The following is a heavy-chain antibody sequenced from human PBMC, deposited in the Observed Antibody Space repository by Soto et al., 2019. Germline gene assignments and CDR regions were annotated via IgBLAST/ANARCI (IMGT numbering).Heavy chain of an antibody. J-gene: IGHJ3*02. CDR3: TRSLHFGELSFFRETINVGNDAFDI. D-gene: IGHD3-16*02. CDR1: GFTFGDYA. CDR2: IRSKAYGGTT. V-gene: IGHV3-49*03. Sequence: EVQLVESGGGLVQPGRSLRLSCTASGFTFGDYAMSWFRQAPGKGLEWVGFIRSKAYGGTTEYAASVKGRFTISRDDSKSIAYLQMNHLKTEDTAVYYCTRSLHFGELSFFRETINVGNDAFDIWGQGTMVTVSS.